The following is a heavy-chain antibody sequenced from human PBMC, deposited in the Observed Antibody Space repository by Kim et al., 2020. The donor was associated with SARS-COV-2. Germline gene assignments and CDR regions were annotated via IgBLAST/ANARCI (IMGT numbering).Heavy chain of an antibody. CDR2: TNEDGTTT. D-gene: IGHD3-10*01. V-gene: IGHV3-74*01. CDR3: ARDLSGADY. J-gene: IGHJ4*02. CDR1: GFPFRRYW. Sequence: GGSLRRSCAASGFPFRRYWMHWVRQVPGKGLVWVSRTNEDGTTTNYADSVKGRFTISRDNAENTLYLQMNSLTAEDTAVYYCARDLSGADYWGQGTLVTVSS.